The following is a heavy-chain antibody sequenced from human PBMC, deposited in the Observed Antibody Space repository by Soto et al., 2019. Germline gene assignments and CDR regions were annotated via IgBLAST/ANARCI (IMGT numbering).Heavy chain of an antibody. Sequence: APVKISCKAPGSTFRSYAMHWGRQAPGQRLEWMGWINAGYGNTKSSQKFQDRVTISRDTSASTAYLALTSLRSEDTAVYYCARDPGEGTFDFWDQGTLVTVFS. D-gene: IGHD1-1*01. CDR1: GSTFRSYA. V-gene: IGHV1-3*01. CDR2: INAGYGNT. CDR3: ARDPGEGTFDF. J-gene: IGHJ4*02.